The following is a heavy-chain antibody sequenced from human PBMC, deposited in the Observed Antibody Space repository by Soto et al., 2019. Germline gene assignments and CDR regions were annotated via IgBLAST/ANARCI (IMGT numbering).Heavy chain of an antibody. D-gene: IGHD3-22*01. Sequence: EVQLLESGGGLVQPGGSLRLTCVGSGFTFRNQDMRWVRQAPGKGLEWVSGISGRGGVTYYADSVKGRFTISGDNSKNTLYLQMNNLRANDTAVYYCAKDRQFRSYYESAGHYNDWGQGTLVTVSS. CDR3: AKDRQFRSYYESAGHYND. CDR2: ISGRGGVT. V-gene: IGHV3-23*01. J-gene: IGHJ4*02. CDR1: GFTFRNQD.